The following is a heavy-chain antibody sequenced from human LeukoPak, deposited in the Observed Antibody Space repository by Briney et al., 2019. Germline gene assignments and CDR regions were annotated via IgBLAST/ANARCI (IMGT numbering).Heavy chain of an antibody. D-gene: IGHD1-26*01. CDR1: GYTFTSYG. J-gene: IGHJ6*03. CDR2: ISAYNGNT. CDR3: ARVELTLDYYYMDV. V-gene: IGHV1-18*01. Sequence: EASVKVSCKASGYTFTSYGISWVRQAPGQGLEWMGWISAYNGNTNYAQKLQGRVTMTTDTSTSTAYMELRSLRSDDTAVYYCARVELTLDYYYMDVWGKGTTVTVPS.